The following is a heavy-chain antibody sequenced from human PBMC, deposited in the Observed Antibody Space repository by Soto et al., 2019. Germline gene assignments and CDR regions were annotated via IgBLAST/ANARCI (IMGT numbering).Heavy chain of an antibody. CDR3: AGSMGYCSGGSCYGDNWFDP. CDR2: IIPIFGTA. V-gene: IGHV1-69*06. J-gene: IGHJ5*02. Sequence: SVKVSCKASGGTFSSYAISWVRQAPGQGLEWMGGIIPIFGTANYAQKFQGRVTITADKSTSTAYMELSSLRSEDTAVYYCAGSMGYCSGGSCYGDNWFDPWGQGTLVTVSS. D-gene: IGHD2-15*01. CDR1: GGTFSSYA.